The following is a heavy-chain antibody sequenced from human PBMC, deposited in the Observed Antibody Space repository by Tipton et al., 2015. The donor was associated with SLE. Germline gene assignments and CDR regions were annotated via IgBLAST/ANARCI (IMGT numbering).Heavy chain of an antibody. Sequence: QLVQSGPEVKAPGASVKVSCKTSGYSFINYGISWVRQAPGQGLEWIGWINPNSGGPIYAQKFQGRVTMTRDTSINTAYMELSSLRSDDTATYYCARDIGSTTIYGLDVWGQGATVTVSS. D-gene: IGHD1-1*01. J-gene: IGHJ6*02. CDR1: GYSFINYG. CDR3: ARDIGSTTIYGLDV. V-gene: IGHV1/OR15-1*04. CDR2: INPNSGGP.